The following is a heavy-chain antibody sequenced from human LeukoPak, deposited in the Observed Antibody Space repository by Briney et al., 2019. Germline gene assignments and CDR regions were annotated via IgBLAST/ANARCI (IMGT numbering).Heavy chain of an antibody. CDR1: GFTFSGFA. Sequence: PGGSLRLSCAASGFTFSGFAMTWVRQAPGKGLEWVSSIGSDYKTHYSESVKGRFTISRDDSKNTLYLQMNSLRAEDTALYYCAKLRSGGAAAGNYWGQGTLVTVSS. J-gene: IGHJ4*02. V-gene: IGHV3-23*01. CDR2: IGSDYKT. D-gene: IGHD6-13*01. CDR3: AKLRSGGAAAGNY.